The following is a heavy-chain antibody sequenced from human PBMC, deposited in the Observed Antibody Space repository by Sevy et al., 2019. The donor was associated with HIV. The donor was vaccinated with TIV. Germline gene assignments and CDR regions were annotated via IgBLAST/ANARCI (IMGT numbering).Heavy chain of an antibody. CDR2: ISSSSSYI. D-gene: IGHD2-2*01. J-gene: IGHJ6*02. CDR3: ARQVVPAAMPDYYYYGMDV. Sequence: GGSLRLSCAASGFTFSSYSMNWVRQAPGKGLEWVSSISSSSSYIYYADSVKGRFTISREKAKNSLYLQMNSLRAEDTAVYYCARQVVPAAMPDYYYYGMDVWGQGTTVTVSS. V-gene: IGHV3-21*01. CDR1: GFTFSSYS.